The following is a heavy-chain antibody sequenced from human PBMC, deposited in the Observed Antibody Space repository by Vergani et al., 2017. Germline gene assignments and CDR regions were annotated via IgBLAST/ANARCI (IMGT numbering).Heavy chain of an antibody. CDR3: VRGGDNYN. V-gene: IGHV3-9*02. D-gene: IGHD5-24*01. Sequence: EVQLEESGGGLVLPCRSLRLSCVASGFTSAGYVMHWVRQATGKGLEWVSGISWNSNSIRIADAVKGRFTISRDNSKNTLYLQMNSLRVEDTAVYYCVRGGDNYNWGQGTLLTVSS. CDR2: ISWNSNSI. J-gene: IGHJ4*02. CDR1: GFTSAGYV.